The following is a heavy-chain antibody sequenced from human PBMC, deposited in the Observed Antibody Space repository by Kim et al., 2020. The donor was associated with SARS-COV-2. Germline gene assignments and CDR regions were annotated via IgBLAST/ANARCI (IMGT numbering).Heavy chain of an antibody. J-gene: IGHJ4*02. Sequence: YAASVKVRFTISRDNSKNTLYLEMNSLRAEETAVYYCAKDMDYGDYIFDFWGQGTLVTVSS. V-gene: IGHV3-30*02. CDR3: AKDMDYGDYIFDF. D-gene: IGHD4-17*01.